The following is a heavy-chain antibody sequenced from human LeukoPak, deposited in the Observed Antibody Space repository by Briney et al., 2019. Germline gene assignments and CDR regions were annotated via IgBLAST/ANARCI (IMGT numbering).Heavy chain of an antibody. CDR3: ARHSPYYYMDV. CDR1: GGSVSSSSYY. J-gene: IGHJ6*03. V-gene: IGHV4-39*01. Sequence: SETLSLTCTVSGGSVSSSSYYWGWIRQPPGKGLERIGSIYYSGSTYYNPSLKSRVTISVDTSKKQFSLKLSSVTAADTAVYYCARHSPYYYMDVWGKGTTVTVSS. CDR2: IYYSGST.